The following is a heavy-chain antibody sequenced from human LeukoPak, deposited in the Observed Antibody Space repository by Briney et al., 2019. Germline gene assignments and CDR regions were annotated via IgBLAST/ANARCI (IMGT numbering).Heavy chain of an antibody. CDR2: INPNSGGT. V-gene: IGHV1-2*02. CDR1: GYTFTGYY. Sequence: KPGASVKVSCKASGYTFTGYYMHWVRQAPGQGLEWMGWINPNSGGTNYAQKFQGRVTMTRDTSISTAYTELSRLRSDDTAVDYCARARRPGLHHDAFDIWGQGIMVTVSS. CDR3: ARARRPGLHHDAFDI. J-gene: IGHJ3*02.